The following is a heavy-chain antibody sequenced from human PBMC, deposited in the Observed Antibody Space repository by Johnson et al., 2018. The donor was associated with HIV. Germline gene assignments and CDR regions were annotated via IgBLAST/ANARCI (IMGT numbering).Heavy chain of an antibody. Sequence: VQLVESGGGLVQPGGSLRVSCAASGFTVSSNYMSWVRQAPGKGLEWVSGFYSGGSTYYADSVKGRFIISRDNSKNTLYLQMNSLRAEDTAGYYCAREWGGKWNMAFDIWGQGTMVTVSS. V-gene: IGHV3-66*01. CDR1: GFTVSSNY. CDR2: FYSGGST. D-gene: IGHD2/OR15-2a*01. J-gene: IGHJ3*02. CDR3: AREWGGKWNMAFDI.